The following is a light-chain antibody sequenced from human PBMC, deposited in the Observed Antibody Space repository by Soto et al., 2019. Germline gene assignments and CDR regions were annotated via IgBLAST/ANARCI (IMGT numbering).Light chain of an antibody. CDR1: RSVDTD. V-gene: IGKV3-15*01. J-gene: IGKJ1*01. CDR3: HQRQSWPRT. Sequence: EILMTQSPATLSVSPGDSATLSCRASRSVDTDLAWYQQKPGQAPRLLVFATSARATGVPDRFRGSRSGTDFTLTISDVEPEDFAVYYCHQRQSWPRTFGQGTTVDI. CDR2: ATS.